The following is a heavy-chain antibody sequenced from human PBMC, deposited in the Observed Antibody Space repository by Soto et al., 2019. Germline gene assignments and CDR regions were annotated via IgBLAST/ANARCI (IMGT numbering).Heavy chain of an antibody. J-gene: IGHJ6*02. CDR3: ARDKGEWLVYYYYYGMDV. Sequence: ASVKVSCKASGYTFTSYAMHWVRQAPGQRLEWMGWINAGNGNTKYSQKFQGRVTITRDTSASTAYMELSSLRSEDTAVYYCARDKGEWLVYYYYYGMDVWGQGTTVTVSS. CDR1: GYTFTSYA. CDR2: INAGNGNT. D-gene: IGHD6-19*01. V-gene: IGHV1-3*01.